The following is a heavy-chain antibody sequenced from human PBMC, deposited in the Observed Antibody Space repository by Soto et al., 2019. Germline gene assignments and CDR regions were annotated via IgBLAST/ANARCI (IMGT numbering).Heavy chain of an antibody. CDR3: ASHYRNAWYWFCDS. CDR2: IYTSGST. J-gene: IGHJ4*02. D-gene: IGHD6-19*01. CDR1: GGSISSYY. Sequence: SETLSLTCTVSGGSISSYYWSWIRQPAGKGLEWIGRIYTSGSTNYNPSLKSRVTMSVDTSKNQFSLKLNSVTAADTAIYYCASHYRNAWYWFCDSWGQGTLVTVSS. V-gene: IGHV4-4*07.